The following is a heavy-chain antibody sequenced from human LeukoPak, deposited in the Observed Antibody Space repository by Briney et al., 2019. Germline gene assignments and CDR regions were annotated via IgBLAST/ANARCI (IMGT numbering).Heavy chain of an antibody. J-gene: IGHJ4*02. CDR3: AKDSSANY. Sequence: GGSLRLSCEASGLTFSTSWMSWARQAPGKGLECVANINQDGSEKYYVDSVKGRFTISRDNAKNSLYLQMNSLRADDTAVYYCAKDSSANYWGQGTLVTLSS. CDR1: GLTFSTSW. CDR2: INQDGSEK. D-gene: IGHD3-10*01. V-gene: IGHV3-7*04.